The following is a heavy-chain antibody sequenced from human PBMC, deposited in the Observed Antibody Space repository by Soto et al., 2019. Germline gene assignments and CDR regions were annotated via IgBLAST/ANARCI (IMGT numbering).Heavy chain of an antibody. CDR1: GYSFIDLF. V-gene: IGHV1-2*02. D-gene: IGHD2-8*02. J-gene: IGHJ4*02. CDR2: INRKNGAT. Sequence: QVQLVQSGAEVKKPGASVKVSCKASGYSFIDLFLHWVRQAPGQGLEWMGWINRKNGATNYAQNFQGRVTMTRDTSISVAYMEVSGLNSGDTAVYYCARDDTGANFGYGGQGALVTVS. CDR3: ARDDTGANFGY.